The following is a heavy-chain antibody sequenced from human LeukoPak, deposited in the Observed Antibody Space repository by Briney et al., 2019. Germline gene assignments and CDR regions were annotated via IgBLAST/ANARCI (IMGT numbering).Heavy chain of an antibody. CDR1: GGTFSSYA. V-gene: IGHV1-69*01. CDR3: ARAGDYYDSSGLYYFDY. CDR2: IIPIFGTA. Sequence: GSSVKVSCKASGGTFSSYAISWVRQAPGQGLEWMGGIIPIFGTANYAQKFQGRVTITADESTSTAYMELSSLRSEDTAVYYCARAGDYYDSSGLYYFDYWGQGTLVTVSS. D-gene: IGHD3-22*01. J-gene: IGHJ4*02.